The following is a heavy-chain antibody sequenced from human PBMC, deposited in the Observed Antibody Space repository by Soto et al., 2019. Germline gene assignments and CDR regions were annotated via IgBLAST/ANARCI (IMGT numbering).Heavy chain of an antibody. CDR3: AKAPDPTWIQLRVEPFDI. D-gene: IGHD5-18*01. V-gene: IGHV3-23*01. CDR1: GFTFSSYA. CDR2: ISGSGGST. Sequence: GGSLRLSCAASGFTFSSYAMSWVRQAPGKGLEWVSAISGSGGSTYYADSVKGRFTISRDNSKNTLYLQMNSLRAEDTAVYYCAKAPDPTWIQLRVEPFDIWGQGTMVTVSS. J-gene: IGHJ3*02.